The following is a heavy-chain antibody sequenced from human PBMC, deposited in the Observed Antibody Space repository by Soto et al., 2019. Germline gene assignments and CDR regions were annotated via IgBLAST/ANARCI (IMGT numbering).Heavy chain of an antibody. CDR2: FMPIFGTT. J-gene: IGHJ5*02. D-gene: IGHD3-10*02. Sequence: QVVQSGAEVKKPGSSVKVSCKASGGTFNRQAFSWVRQAPGQGLEWMGGFMPIFGTTDYSQKFQGRVTSTADEATSTAYMELSSLTSDDTAVYYCARVDSSMFEGGEWFDPWGQGTLVTVSS. CDR1: GGTFNRQA. CDR3: ARVDSSMFEGGEWFDP. V-gene: IGHV1-69*12.